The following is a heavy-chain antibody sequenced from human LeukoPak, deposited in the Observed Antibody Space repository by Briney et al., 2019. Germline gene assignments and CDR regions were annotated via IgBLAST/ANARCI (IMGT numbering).Heavy chain of an antibody. CDR3: AKYLFGSY. Sequence: GGSLRLSCAASGFTFSSYGMHWVRQAPGKGLEWVAFIHYGGNNKYYADSMKGRFTISRENSKNTLYLQLNSLRTEDTAVYYCAKYLFGSYWGQGTLVTVSS. V-gene: IGHV3-30*02. J-gene: IGHJ4*02. CDR1: GFTFSSYG. D-gene: IGHD3-10*02. CDR2: IHYGGNNK.